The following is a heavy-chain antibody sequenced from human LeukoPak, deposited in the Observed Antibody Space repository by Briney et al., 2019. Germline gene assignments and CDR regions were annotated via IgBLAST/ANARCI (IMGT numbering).Heavy chain of an antibody. V-gene: IGHV4-61*02. CDR3: ARDPTTEYDSSGYYYGNY. D-gene: IGHD3-22*01. Sequence: SETLSLTCTVSGGSISSGSYYWRWIRQPAGKGLVWIGRIYTSGSTNYNPSLKSRVTISVDTSKNQFSLKLSSVTAADTAVYYCARDPTTEYDSSGYYYGNYWGQGTLVTVSS. CDR2: IYTSGST. CDR1: GGSISSGSYY. J-gene: IGHJ4*02.